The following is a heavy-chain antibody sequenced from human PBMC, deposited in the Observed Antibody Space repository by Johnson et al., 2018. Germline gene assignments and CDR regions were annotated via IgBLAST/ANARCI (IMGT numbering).Heavy chain of an antibody. CDR1: GFTLSTYS. CDR3: ARDESGGSRLHAFDG. J-gene: IGHJ3*01. D-gene: IGHD4-23*01. V-gene: IGHV3-48*01. Sequence: VQLVQSGGGLVQPGGSLRLSCAASGFTLSTYSMNWVRQAPGKGLEWVSYISSTSSTIYYADSVKGRFTISRNNAKKSLYLQMNSLRAEDTAVYYCARDESGGSRLHAFDGWGQGTMVTVSS. CDR2: ISSTSSTI.